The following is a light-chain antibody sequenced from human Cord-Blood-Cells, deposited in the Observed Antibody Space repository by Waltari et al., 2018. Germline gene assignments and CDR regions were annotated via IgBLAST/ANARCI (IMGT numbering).Light chain of an antibody. Sequence: QSALTPPASVSGSPGQSITISCTGTSRDVGGYNYVSWYQQHPRKPPKLMIYDVSNRPSGVSNRFSGSKSGKTASLTISGLQAEDEADYYCSSYTSSSTLYVFGTGTKVTVL. V-gene: IGLV2-14*01. CDR2: DVS. CDR3: SSYTSSSTLYV. J-gene: IGLJ1*01. CDR1: SRDVGGYNY.